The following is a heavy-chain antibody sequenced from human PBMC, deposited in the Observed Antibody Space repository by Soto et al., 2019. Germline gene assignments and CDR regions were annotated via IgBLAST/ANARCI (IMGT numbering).Heavy chain of an antibody. CDR2: ISGGGETT. CDR3: AKGRGGSGSITPRVYF. CDR1: GFTFNNYA. J-gene: IGHJ4*02. V-gene: IGHV3-23*01. D-gene: IGHD3-10*01. Sequence: EVQLLESGGGLVQPGGSLRLSCAASGFTFNNYAMTWFRQAPGKGLEWVSAISGGGETTSYADSVKGRFTLSRDGSKNTLDLHMSRLRAEDTALYYWAKGRGGSGSITPRVYFCGQGTLVTVSS.